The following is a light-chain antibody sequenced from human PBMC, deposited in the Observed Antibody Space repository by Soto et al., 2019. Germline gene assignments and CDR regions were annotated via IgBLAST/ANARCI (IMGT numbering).Light chain of an antibody. CDR1: HSVSSN. CDR3: QQYNNWPLYT. Sequence: EIVMTQSPATLSVSPGERATLSCSASHSVSSNLAWYQQKPGQAPRLLIYGASTRATGIPARFSGSGSGTEFTLTISSLQSEDFAVYYCQQYNNWPLYTFGQGTKLEIK. J-gene: IGKJ2*01. V-gene: IGKV3-15*01. CDR2: GAS.